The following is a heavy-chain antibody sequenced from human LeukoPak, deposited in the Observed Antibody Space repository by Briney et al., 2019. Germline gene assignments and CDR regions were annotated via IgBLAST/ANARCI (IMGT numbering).Heavy chain of an antibody. Sequence: SETLSLTCTVSGDSISSYYWSWIRQPPGKGLEWIGNVYNTGNTNYNPSLESRVAISVDTSKTQFSLRLSSVTAADTAVYYCARAVGDYGYGRYFDYWGQGTLVTVSS. CDR3: ARAVGDYGYGRYFDY. D-gene: IGHD5-12*01. CDR1: GDSISSYY. CDR2: VYNTGNT. V-gene: IGHV4-59*01. J-gene: IGHJ4*02.